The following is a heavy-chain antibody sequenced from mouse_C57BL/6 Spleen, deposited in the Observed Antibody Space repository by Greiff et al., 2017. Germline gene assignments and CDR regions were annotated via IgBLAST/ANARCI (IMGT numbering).Heavy chain of an antibody. J-gene: IGHJ4*01. CDR3: TTNYDGYAMDY. D-gene: IGHD2-4*01. V-gene: IGHV1-5*01. CDR2: IYPGNSDT. CDR1: GYTFTSYW. Sequence: VQLQQSGTVLARPGASVKMSCKTSGYTFTSYWMHWVKQRPGQGLEWIGAIYPGNSDTSYNQKFKGKATMTADTSSNTAYLQLSSLTSEDTAVYYCTTNYDGYAMDYWGQGTSVTVSS.